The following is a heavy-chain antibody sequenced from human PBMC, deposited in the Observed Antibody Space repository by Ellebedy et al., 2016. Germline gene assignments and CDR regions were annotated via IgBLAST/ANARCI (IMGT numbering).Heavy chain of an antibody. D-gene: IGHD6-13*01. Sequence: GGSLRLXXAASGFAFSSYVLHWVRRAPGKGPEWVSAIGTGGDTYYADSVMGRFTISRDNAKKSLYLQMNSLIAEDMAVYYCARAGYYSTPLDYWGQGTLVTVSS. J-gene: IGHJ4*02. V-gene: IGHV3-47*02. CDR1: GFAFSSYV. CDR3: ARAGYYSTPLDY. CDR2: IGTGGDT.